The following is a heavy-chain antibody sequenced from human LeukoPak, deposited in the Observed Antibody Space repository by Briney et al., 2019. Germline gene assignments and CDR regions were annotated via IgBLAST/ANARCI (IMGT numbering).Heavy chain of an antibody. CDR1: SGSISTSNYY. D-gene: IGHD1-1*01. CDR3: ASNAGIWFDP. CDR2: IFYSGST. J-gene: IGHJ5*02. Sequence: SETLSLTCTVSSGSISTSNYYWGWVRQPPGKALEWIGNIFYSGSTYYSPSLKSRVTISLDTSRNQFSLKLSSVTAADTAVYYCASNAGIWFDPWGQGTLVTVSS. V-gene: IGHV4-39*07.